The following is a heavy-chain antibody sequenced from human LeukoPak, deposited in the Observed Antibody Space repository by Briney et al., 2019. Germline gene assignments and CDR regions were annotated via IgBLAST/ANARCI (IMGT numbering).Heavy chain of an antibody. CDR2: IYYSGST. CDR1: GGSISSYY. CDR3: ARSRQNWFDP. Sequence: SETLSLTCTVSGGSISSYYWGWIRQPPGRGLQWIAYIYYSGSTNYNPSPKSRVTISVDSSKNQFSLKLSSVTAADTAVYYCARSRQNWFDPWGQGTLVTVSS. J-gene: IGHJ5*02. V-gene: IGHV4-59*01.